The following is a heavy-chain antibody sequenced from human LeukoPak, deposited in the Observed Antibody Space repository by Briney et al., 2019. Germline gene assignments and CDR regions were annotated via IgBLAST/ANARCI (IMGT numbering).Heavy chain of an antibody. J-gene: IGHJ6*02. CDR2: IYSGGST. V-gene: IGHV3-53*01. CDR3: ARSYYYYGMDV. CDR1: GFTVSSNY. Sequence: GGSLRLSCAASGFTVSSNYMSWVRQAPGKGLEWVSVIYSGGSTHYADSVKGRFTISRDDSKNTLYLQMNSLRAEDTAVYYCARSYYYYGMDVWGQGTTVTVSS.